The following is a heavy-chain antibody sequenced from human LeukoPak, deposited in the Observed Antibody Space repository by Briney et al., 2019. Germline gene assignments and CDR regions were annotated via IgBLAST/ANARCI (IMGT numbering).Heavy chain of an antibody. D-gene: IGHD3-22*01. CDR3: ARRGHYYDSSGYSIPHWFDP. Sequence: SETLSLTCAVYGGSFSGYYWSWIRQPPGKGLEWIGEINHSGSTNYNPPLKSRVTISVDTSKNQFSLKLSSVTAADTAVYYCARRGHYYDSSGYSIPHWFDPWGQGTLVTVSS. V-gene: IGHV4-34*01. CDR1: GGSFSGYY. CDR2: INHSGST. J-gene: IGHJ5*02.